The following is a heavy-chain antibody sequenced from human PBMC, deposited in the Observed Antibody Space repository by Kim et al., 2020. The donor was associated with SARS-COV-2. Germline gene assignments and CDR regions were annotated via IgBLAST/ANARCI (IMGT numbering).Heavy chain of an antibody. D-gene: IGHD3-16*01. J-gene: IGHJ5*02. V-gene: IGHV4-39*01. Sequence: SETLSLTCTVSAGSISSSSYYWGWIRQPPWKGLEWIGSIYSSGSTYYNSSLKSRVTISADTSKNQFSLKLSSVTAADTAVYYCARLGGDWASWGQGTLVTVSS. CDR1: AGSISSSSYY. CDR2: IYSSGST. CDR3: ARLGGDWAS.